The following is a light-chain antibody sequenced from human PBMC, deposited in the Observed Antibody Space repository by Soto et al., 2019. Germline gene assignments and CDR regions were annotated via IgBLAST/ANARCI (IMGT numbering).Light chain of an antibody. CDR1: QSVRSY. CDR2: DAS. CDR3: QQRANWPAT. V-gene: IGKV3-11*01. J-gene: IGKJ5*01. Sequence: EIVLAQSPATLSLSPGEGVTLTCRASQSVRSYLAWYQQKPGQAPRLLIYDASNRATGIPARFSGSGSGTDFTLTISSLEPEDFAVYYCQQRANWPATFGQGTRLEIK.